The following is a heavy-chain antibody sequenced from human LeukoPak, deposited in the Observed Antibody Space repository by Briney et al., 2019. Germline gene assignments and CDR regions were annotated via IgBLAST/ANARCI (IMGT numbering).Heavy chain of an antibody. J-gene: IGHJ4*02. CDR1: GYSFNTYW. D-gene: IGHD5-24*01. CDR2: IYGGDSDT. Sequence: GESLKISCKGYGYSFNTYWIGWVRQVPGKGLEWMGIIYGGDSDTRYSPSFQGQVTISANTSTSTAYLQWSSLRASDTAMYYCARASRDGYNQNFDHWGQGTQVTVSS. V-gene: IGHV5-51*01. CDR3: ARASRDGYNQNFDH.